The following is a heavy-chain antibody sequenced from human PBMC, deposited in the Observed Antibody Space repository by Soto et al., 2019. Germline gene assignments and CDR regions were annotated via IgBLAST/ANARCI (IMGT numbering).Heavy chain of an antibody. CDR3: AREGTAGDYWGDY. CDR1: GFTFDTYG. Sequence: QVQLVESGGGAVQPGRSLRLSCAASGFTFDTYGMHWVRQAPGKGLEWLAVTSWDEGSKYYADSVKGRFTISRDNSKNTLYLQMDSLRPEDTAIYFCAREGTAGDYWGDYWGQGTLVTVSS. V-gene: IGHV3-30*03. D-gene: IGHD3-3*01. J-gene: IGHJ4*02. CDR2: TSWDEGSK.